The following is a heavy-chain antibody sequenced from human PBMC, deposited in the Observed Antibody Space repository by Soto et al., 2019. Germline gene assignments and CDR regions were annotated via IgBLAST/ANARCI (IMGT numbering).Heavy chain of an antibody. Sequence: SXETLALTCAVGGGPFSGYYWNWIRQPPGKGLEWIGEIDHSGYTNYNPSLKSRVTISVDTSKNQFSLRLTSVTAADTAVYYCARVRDWFDHWGQGTLVTVSS. CDR2: IDHSGYT. CDR3: ARVRDWFDH. CDR1: GGPFSGYY. D-gene: IGHD3-3*01. J-gene: IGHJ5*02. V-gene: IGHV4-34*01.